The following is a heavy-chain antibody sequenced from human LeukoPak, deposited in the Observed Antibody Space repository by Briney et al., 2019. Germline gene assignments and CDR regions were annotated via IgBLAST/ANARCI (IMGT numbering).Heavy chain of an antibody. CDR1: GFTFSSYA. Sequence: GGSLRLSCAASGFTFSSYAMSWVRQAPGKGLEWVSAISGSGGSTYYADSVKGRFTISRDNSKNTLYLQLNSLRAEDTAVYYCARVRRDCSGGSCFSYDYWGQGTLVTVSS. J-gene: IGHJ4*02. V-gene: IGHV3-23*01. D-gene: IGHD2-15*01. CDR2: ISGSGGST. CDR3: ARVRRDCSGGSCFSYDY.